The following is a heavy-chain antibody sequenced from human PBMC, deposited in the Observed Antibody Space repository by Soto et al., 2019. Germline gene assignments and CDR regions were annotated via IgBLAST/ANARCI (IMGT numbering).Heavy chain of an antibody. CDR2: IRSRANSYAT. V-gene: IGHV3-73*01. Sequence: GSLRLSCAASGFTFSGSAMHWVRQASGKGLEWVGRIRSRANSYATAYAASVKGRFTISRDDSKNTAYLQMNSLKTEDTAVYYCTRRLYYYGSGSYFDAFDIWGQGTMVTVSS. CDR3: TRRLYYYGSGSYFDAFDI. J-gene: IGHJ3*02. CDR1: GFTFSGSA. D-gene: IGHD3-10*01.